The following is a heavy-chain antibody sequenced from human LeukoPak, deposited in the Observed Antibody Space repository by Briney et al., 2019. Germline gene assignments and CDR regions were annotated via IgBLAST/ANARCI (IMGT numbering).Heavy chain of an antibody. V-gene: IGHV3-21*01. CDR1: GFTFSSYS. CDR3: ASSYCSSTSCYGH. Sequence: KPGGSLRLSCAASGFTFSSYSMNWVRQAPGKGLEWVSSMSSSSSYIYYADSVKGRFTISRDNAKNSLYLQMNSLRAEDTAVYYCASSYCSSTSCYGHWGQGTLVTVSS. D-gene: IGHD2-2*01. CDR2: MSSSSSYI. J-gene: IGHJ4*02.